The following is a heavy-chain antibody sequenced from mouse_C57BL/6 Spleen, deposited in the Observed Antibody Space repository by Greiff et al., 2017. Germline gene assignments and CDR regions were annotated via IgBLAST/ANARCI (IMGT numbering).Heavy chain of an antibody. CDR2: IDPENGDT. J-gene: IGHJ3*01. CDR3: TTYYSKIAY. Sequence: VHVKQSGAELVRPGASVKLSCTASGFNIKDDYMHWVKQRPEQGLEWIGWIDPENGDTEYASKFQGKATITADTSSNTAYLQLSSLTSEDTAVYYCTTYYSKIAYWGQGTLVTVSA. CDR1: GFNIKDDY. V-gene: IGHV14-4*01. D-gene: IGHD2-5*01.